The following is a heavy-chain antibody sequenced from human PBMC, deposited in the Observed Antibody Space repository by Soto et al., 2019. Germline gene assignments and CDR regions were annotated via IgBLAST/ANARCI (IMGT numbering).Heavy chain of an antibody. Sequence: PGGSLRLSCAASGFTFSSYVMSWVRQAPGKGLEWVSAISGTGGSTYFADSVKGRFTISRDNSKNTVYLQMNSLRAEDTAVYYCAKGIAAAVPNWFDPWGQGTRVTVSS. CDR1: GFTFSSYV. D-gene: IGHD6-13*01. CDR3: AKGIAAAVPNWFDP. J-gene: IGHJ5*02. CDR2: ISGTGGST. V-gene: IGHV3-23*01.